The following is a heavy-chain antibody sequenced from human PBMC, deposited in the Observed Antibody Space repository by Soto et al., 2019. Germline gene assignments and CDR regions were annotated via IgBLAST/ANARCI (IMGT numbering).Heavy chain of an antibody. CDR3: AKGLGRLLWFGESASYYGMDV. Sequence: GGSLRLSCAASGFTFSDYPMNWVRQAPGKGLEWVSSIRTISSAIYFADSVRGRFTISRDNARNSLYLQMNSLRAEDTAVYYCAKGLGRLLWFGESASYYGMDVWGQGTTVTVSS. CDR1: GFTFSDYP. CDR2: IRTISSAI. D-gene: IGHD3-10*01. J-gene: IGHJ6*02. V-gene: IGHV3-48*01.